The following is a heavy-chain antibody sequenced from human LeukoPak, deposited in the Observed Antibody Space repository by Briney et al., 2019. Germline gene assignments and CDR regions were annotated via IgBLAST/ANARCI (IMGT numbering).Heavy chain of an antibody. D-gene: IGHD5-18*01. J-gene: IGHJ4*02. CDR3: ATLEAGYSYGNPSDY. V-gene: IGHV4-31*03. Sequence: TLSLTCTVSGGSISSGGYYWSWIRQHPGKGLEWIGYIYYSGSTYYNPSLKSRVTISVDTSKNQFSLKLSSVTAADTAVYYCATLEAGYSYGNPSDYWGQGTLVTVSS. CDR1: GGSISSGGYY. CDR2: IYYSGST.